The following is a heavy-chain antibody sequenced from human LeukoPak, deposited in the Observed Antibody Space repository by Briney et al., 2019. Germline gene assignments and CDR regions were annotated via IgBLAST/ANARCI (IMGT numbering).Heavy chain of an antibody. J-gene: IGHJ6*03. CDR1: GYTFTGYY. CDR3: AKGEYCSSTKCYTGDYYYSHMDV. CDR2: INPNSGGT. D-gene: IGHD2-2*02. Sequence: ASVKVSCKASGYTFTGYYMHWVRQAPGQGLEWMGWINPNSGGTNCAPKFHGRVTRTRDTSISTAYMVLSRLRYDDTAVYYCAKGEYCSSTKCYTGDYYYSHMDVWGKGTTVTVSS. V-gene: IGHV1-2*02.